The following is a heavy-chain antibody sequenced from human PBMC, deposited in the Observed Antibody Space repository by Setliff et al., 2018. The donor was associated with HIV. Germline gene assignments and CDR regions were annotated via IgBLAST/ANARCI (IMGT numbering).Heavy chain of an antibody. Sequence: AGGSLRLSCVASGLTFNSAWLSWVRQVPGKGLGWVGRIYSKADGGRRDYAAPVKGRFTISREDSKNTMFLQMNSLKTEDTAVYYCTTLSRGEFNSGWYYFHHWGQGTLVTVSS. D-gene: IGHD6-19*01. CDR1: GLTFNSAW. CDR3: TTLSRGEFNSGWYYFHH. CDR2: IYSKADGGRR. V-gene: IGHV3-15*01. J-gene: IGHJ4*02.